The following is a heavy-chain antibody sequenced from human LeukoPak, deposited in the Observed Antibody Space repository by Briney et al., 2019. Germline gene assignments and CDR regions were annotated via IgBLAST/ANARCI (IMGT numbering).Heavy chain of an antibody. Sequence: SETLSLTCTVSGGSISSYYWSWIRQPPGKGLEWIGYIYTSGSTNYNPSLKSRVTISVDTSKNQFSLKLSSVTAADTAVYYCARALIAEVGYWGQGTLVTVSS. CDR3: ARALIAEVGY. D-gene: IGHD2-15*01. CDR1: GGSISSYY. CDR2: IYTSGST. J-gene: IGHJ4*02. V-gene: IGHV4-4*09.